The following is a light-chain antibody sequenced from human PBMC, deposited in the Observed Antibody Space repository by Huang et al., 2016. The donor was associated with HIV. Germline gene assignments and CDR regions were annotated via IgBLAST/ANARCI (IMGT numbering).Light chain of an antibody. CDR1: QAISNS. V-gene: IGKV1-NL1*01. J-gene: IGKJ4*01. CDR2: AAS. Sequence: IQMTQSPSSLSASVGDRVTITCRASQAISNSLVWYQQKPGKAPKLLLFAASRLDSGVPSRFRGSGSGTDYTLTISSLQHEDFATYYCQQYFTTPLAFGGGTKVEIK. CDR3: QQYFTTPLA.